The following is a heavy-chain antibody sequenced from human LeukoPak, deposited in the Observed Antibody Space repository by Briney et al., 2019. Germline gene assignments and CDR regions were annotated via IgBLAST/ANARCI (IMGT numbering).Heavy chain of an antibody. J-gene: IGHJ6*03. V-gene: IGHV3-20*04. Sequence: PGGSLRLSCAASGFTFSSYAMSWVRQAPGKGLEWVSGINWNGGSTGYADSVKGRFTISRDKAKNSLYLQMNSLRAEETALCYCARFRVYGDYSIFYYMDVGGKGTTVSVSS. CDR3: ARFRVYGDYSIFYYMDV. CDR2: INWNGGST. D-gene: IGHD4-17*01. CDR1: GFTFSSYA.